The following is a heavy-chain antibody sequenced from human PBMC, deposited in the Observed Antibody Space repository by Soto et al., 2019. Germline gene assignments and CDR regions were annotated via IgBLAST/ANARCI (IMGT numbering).Heavy chain of an antibody. V-gene: IGHV1-24*01. D-gene: IGHD3-9*01. CDR3: ATRLDDILTGYFVL. J-gene: IGHJ4*02. CDR1: GYTLTELS. Sequence: ASVKVSCKVSGYTLTELSMHWVRQAPGKGLEWMGGFDPEDGETNYAQKFQGRVTMTADTSTSTAYMELRSLRSDDTAVYYCATRLDDILTGYFVLWGQGTLVTVSS. CDR2: FDPEDGET.